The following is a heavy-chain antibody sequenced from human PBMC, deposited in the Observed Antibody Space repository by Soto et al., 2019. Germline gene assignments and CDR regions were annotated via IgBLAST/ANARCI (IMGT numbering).Heavy chain of an antibody. CDR1: GVSISSSNYY. V-gene: IGHV4-39*01. CDR3: ARFTPYNWFDP. CDR2: IYYSGST. J-gene: IGHJ5*02. Sequence: SETLSLTCTVSGVSISSSNYYWGWIRQPPGKGLEWIGRIYYSGSTYYNPSLKSRVTISVDTSKNQFSLKLSSVTAADTAVYYCARFTPYNWFDPWGPGTLVTVSS.